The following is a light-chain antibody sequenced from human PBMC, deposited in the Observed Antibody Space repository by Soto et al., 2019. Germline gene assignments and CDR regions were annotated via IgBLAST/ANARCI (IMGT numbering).Light chain of an antibody. CDR2: DVS. CDR3: SSYTSSSTLEVV. V-gene: IGLV2-14*01. J-gene: IGLJ2*01. CDR1: SSDVGGYNY. Sequence: QSVLTQPASVSGSPGQSITISCTGTSSDVGGYNYVSWCQQHPGKAPKLMIYDVSNRPSGVSNRFSGSKSGNTASLTISGLQAEDEADYYCSSYTSSSTLEVVFGGGTQLTVL.